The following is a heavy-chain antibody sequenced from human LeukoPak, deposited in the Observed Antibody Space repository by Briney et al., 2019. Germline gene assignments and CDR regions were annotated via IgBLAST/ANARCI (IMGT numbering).Heavy chain of an antibody. CDR1: GGSVSSGDYY. D-gene: IGHD5-12*01. CDR3: ARHCRYSGYDWGVDY. V-gene: IGHV4-30-4*01. J-gene: IGHJ4*02. Sequence: PSQTLSLTCTVSGGSVSSGDYYWSWIRQPPGKGLEWIGYIYYSGSTYYNPSLKSRVTVSADTSKNQFSLKLNSVTAADTAVYYCARHCRYSGYDWGVDYWGQGTLVTVSS. CDR2: IYYSGST.